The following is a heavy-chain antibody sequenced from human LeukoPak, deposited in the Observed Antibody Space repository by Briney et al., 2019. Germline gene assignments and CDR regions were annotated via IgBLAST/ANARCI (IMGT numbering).Heavy chain of an antibody. Sequence: GGSLRLSCAASGFTFSSYSMNWVRQAPGKGLEWVSSISSSSSHIYYADSVKGRFTISRDNAKNSLYLQMNSLRAEDTAVYYCARVVSRIAAAGHRDYWGQGTLVTVSS. J-gene: IGHJ4*02. CDR2: ISSSSSHI. D-gene: IGHD6-13*01. CDR1: GFTFSSYS. CDR3: ARVVSRIAAAGHRDY. V-gene: IGHV3-21*01.